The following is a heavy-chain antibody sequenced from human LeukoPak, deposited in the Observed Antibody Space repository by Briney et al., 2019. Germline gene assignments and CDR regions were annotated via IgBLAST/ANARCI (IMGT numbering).Heavy chain of an antibody. CDR2: INSDGSST. CDR3: ARGRWLRYDY. J-gene: IGHJ4*02. Sequence: SGGSLRLSCAASGFTFSSYWMHWVRQAPGEGLVWVSRINSDGSSTSYADSVKGRFTISRDNAKNTLYLQMNSLRAEDTAVYYCARGRWLRYDYWGQGTLVTVSS. D-gene: IGHD5-12*01. CDR1: GFTFSSYW. V-gene: IGHV3-74*01.